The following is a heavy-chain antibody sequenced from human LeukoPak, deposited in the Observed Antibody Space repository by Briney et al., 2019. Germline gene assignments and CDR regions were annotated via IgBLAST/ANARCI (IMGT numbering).Heavy chain of an antibody. CDR2: IIPIFGTA. CDR1: GGTFSSYA. V-gene: IGHV1-69*01. J-gene: IGHJ4*02. D-gene: IGHD2-2*01. Sequence: SVKVSCKASGGTFSSYAISWVRQAPGQGLEWMGGIIPIFGTANYAQKFQGRVTITADESTSTAYMELSSLRSEDTAVYYCARGRAQYQLLRFDYWGQGTLVIVFS. CDR3: ARGRAQYQLLRFDY.